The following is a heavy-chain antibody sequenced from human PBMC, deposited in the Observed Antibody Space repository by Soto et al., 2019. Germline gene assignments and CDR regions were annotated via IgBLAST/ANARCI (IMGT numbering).Heavy chain of an antibody. J-gene: IGHJ4*02. D-gene: IGHD1-26*01. Sequence: QVQLVESGGGVVQPGRSLRLSCAASGFTFSSFAMHWVRQAPGKGLEWVAVISYDGNDKYYADSVKGRFTISRDNSKNTLYLQMNSLRAEDTAVYYCARGRRAWSVGATLGGEYFDHWGQETLVTVSS. CDR2: ISYDGNDK. CDR1: GFTFSSFA. CDR3: ARGRRAWSVGATLGGEYFDH. V-gene: IGHV3-30*04.